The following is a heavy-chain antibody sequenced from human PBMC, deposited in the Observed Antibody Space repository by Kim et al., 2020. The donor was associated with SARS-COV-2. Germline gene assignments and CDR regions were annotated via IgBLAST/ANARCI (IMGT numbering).Heavy chain of an antibody. D-gene: IGHD3-16*01. CDR3: ARVLEVFGLSLSEY. V-gene: IGHV4-39*02. CDR1: GASISSGSLY. J-gene: IGHJ1*01. CDR2: IFYTGSP. Sequence: SETLSLTCTVSGASISSGSLYWGWVRQSPGKGLEWIGTIFYTGSPYYNPSLKSRVTISVDTSKNQFSLKLTSATAADTAVYYCARVLEVFGLSLSEY.